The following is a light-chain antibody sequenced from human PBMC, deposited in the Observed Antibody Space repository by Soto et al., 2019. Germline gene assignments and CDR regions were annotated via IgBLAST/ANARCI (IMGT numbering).Light chain of an antibody. J-gene: IGKJ1*01. Sequence: DIVMTESPDSLAVSLGERANINCKSSQRVLDSSNNKHYLAWYQQKPGQRPKLLIYWASTRESGVRDRFSGSGSGTDFTLTTSSLQAEDVAVYYSQQYCSTPRTFGQGTKVEIK. V-gene: IGKV4-1*01. CDR2: WAS. CDR3: QQYCSTPRT. CDR1: QRVLDSSNNKHY.